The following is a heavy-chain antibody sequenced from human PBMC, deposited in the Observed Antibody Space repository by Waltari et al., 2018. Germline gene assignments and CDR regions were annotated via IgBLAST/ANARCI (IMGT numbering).Heavy chain of an antibody. CDR3: ARGDYHGSGGHADY. Sequence: EVQLVESGGGLIQPGGSLRLSCAASGFTVSSNYMSWVRQAPGKGLEWVSVIYSGGSTYYADSVKGRFTISRDNAKNSLFLQMNGLRVEDTALYYCARGDYHGSGGHADYWGLGTLVIVSS. CDR1: GFTVSSNY. J-gene: IGHJ4*02. CDR2: IYSGGST. D-gene: IGHD3-10*01. V-gene: IGHV3-53*01.